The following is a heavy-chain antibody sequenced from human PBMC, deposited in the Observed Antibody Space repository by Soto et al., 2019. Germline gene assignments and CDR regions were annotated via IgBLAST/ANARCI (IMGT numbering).Heavy chain of an antibody. CDR1: GGSVSSGSYY. V-gene: IGHV4-61*01. CDR3: ARMYYYDSSGYWGPPYYFDY. CDR2: IYHSGST. D-gene: IGHD3-22*01. Sequence: PSETLSLTCTVPGGSVSSGSYYWSWIRQPPGKGLEWIGYIYHSGSTYYNPSLKSRVTISVDTSKNQFSLKLSSVTAADTAVYYCARMYYYDSSGYWGPPYYFDYWGQGTLVTVSS. J-gene: IGHJ4*02.